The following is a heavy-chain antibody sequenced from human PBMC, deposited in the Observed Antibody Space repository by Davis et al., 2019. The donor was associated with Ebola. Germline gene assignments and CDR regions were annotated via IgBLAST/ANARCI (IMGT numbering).Heavy chain of an antibody. V-gene: IGHV3-7*01. CDR1: GLTFSSYW. D-gene: IGHD3-22*01. Sequence: GESLKISCAASGLTFSSYWMSWVRQAPGKGLEWVANIKQDGGEKYYVDSVKGRFTVSRDNAKNTLYLQMNSLRAEDTAVYYCARPYYDKGHYYFDYWGQGTLVTVSS. CDR2: IKQDGGEK. CDR3: ARPYYDKGHYYFDY. J-gene: IGHJ4*02.